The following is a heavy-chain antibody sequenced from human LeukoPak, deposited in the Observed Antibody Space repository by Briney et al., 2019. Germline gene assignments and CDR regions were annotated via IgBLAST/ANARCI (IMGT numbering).Heavy chain of an antibody. V-gene: IGHV3-23*01. J-gene: IGHJ4*02. CDR1: GATFSKYG. Sequence: GRSLRLSCAASGATFSKYGMKWVRQAAGAGLEYVSGISRSGDITHYADSVKGRFTISRDNVKNTLYLQMNSLRAEDTALYYCATEGFYYWGPGTQVTVSS. CDR2: ISRSGDIT. CDR3: ATEGFYY.